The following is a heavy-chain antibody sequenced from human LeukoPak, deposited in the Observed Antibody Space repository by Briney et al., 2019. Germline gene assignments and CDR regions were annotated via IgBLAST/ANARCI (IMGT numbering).Heavy chain of an antibody. D-gene: IGHD3-22*01. CDR1: GFTFSSYG. CDR3: ARDATYYYDSSGYYYVSNAFDI. CDR2: IWYDGSNK. Sequence: GGSLRLSCAASGFTFSSYGMHWVRQAPGKGLEWVAVIWYDGSNKYYADSVKGRFTISRDNSKNTLYLQMNSLRAEDTAVYYCARDATYYYDSSGYYYVSNAFDIWGQGTMVTVSP. V-gene: IGHV3-33*01. J-gene: IGHJ3*02.